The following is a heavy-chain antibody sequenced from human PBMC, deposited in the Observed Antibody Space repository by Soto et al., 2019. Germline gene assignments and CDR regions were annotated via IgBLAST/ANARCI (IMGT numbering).Heavy chain of an antibody. CDR2: INAGNGNT. CDR1: GYTFTSYA. J-gene: IGHJ6*03. Sequence: ASVKVSCKASGYTFTSYAMHWVRQAPGQRLEWMGWINAGNGNTKYSQKFQGRVNITRDTSASTAYMELSSLRSEDTAVYYCARDNYIVVVPAAKTFFYYYYYYMDVWGKGTTVTVSS. CDR3: ARDNYIVVVPAAKTFFYYYYYYMDV. V-gene: IGHV1-3*01. D-gene: IGHD2-2*01.